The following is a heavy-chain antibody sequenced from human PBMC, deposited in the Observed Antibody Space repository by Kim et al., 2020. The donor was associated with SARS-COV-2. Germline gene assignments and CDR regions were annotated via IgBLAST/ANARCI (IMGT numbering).Heavy chain of an antibody. CDR1: GDSVSSNSAA. D-gene: IGHD3-22*01. CDR3: ARVGASYYYDSSGYPPGDWFDP. Sequence: SQTLSLTCAISGDSVSSNSAAWNWIRQSPSRGLEWLGRTYYRSKWYNDYAVSVKSRITINPDTSKNQFSLQLNSVTPEDTAVYYCARVGASYYYDSSGYPPGDWFDPWGQGTLVTVSS. J-gene: IGHJ5*02. CDR2: TYYRSKWYN. V-gene: IGHV6-1*01.